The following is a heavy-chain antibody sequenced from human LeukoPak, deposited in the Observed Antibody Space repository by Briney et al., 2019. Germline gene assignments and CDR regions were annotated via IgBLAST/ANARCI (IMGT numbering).Heavy chain of an antibody. CDR2: ISYDGSNK. CDR3: AIMGSGYYGMDV. CDR1: GFTFSSYG. D-gene: IGHD3-10*01. V-gene: IGHV3-30*03. Sequence: GGSLRLSCAASGFTFSSYGMHWVRQAPGKGLEWVAVISYDGSNKYYADSVKGRFTISRDNSKNTLYLQMNSLRAEDTAVYYCAIMGSGYYGMDVWGQRTTVTVSS. J-gene: IGHJ6*02.